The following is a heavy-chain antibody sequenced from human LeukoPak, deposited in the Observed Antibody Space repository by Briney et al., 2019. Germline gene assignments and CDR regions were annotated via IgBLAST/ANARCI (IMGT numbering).Heavy chain of an antibody. CDR1: GFTFSSYG. Sequence: GGTLRLSCAASGFTFSSYGMSWVRQAPGKGLEWVSAISGSGGSTYYADSVKGRFTISRDNSKNTLYLQMNSLRAEDTAVYYCAKGPARELGYWGQGTLVTVSS. D-gene: IGHD1-26*01. V-gene: IGHV3-23*01. CDR3: AKGPARELGY. CDR2: ISGSGGST. J-gene: IGHJ4*02.